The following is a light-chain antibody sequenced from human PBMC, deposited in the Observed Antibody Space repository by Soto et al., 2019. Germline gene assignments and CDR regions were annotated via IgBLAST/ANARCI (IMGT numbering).Light chain of an antibody. CDR1: SGHSSNI. V-gene: IGLV4-60*02. Sequence: QSVLTQSSSASASLGSSVKLTCTLNSGHSSNIIAWHQQQPGKAPRYLMKVDNSGRYNKGSGVPGRFSGSSSGADRYLTISNLRFEDEADYYCEPWDNNAHVIFGGGTKVTVL. CDR2: VDNSGRY. J-gene: IGLJ2*01. CDR3: EPWDNNAHVI.